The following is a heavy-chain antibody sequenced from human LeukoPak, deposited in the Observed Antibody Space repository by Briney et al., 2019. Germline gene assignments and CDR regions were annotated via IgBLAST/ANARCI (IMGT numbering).Heavy chain of an antibody. D-gene: IGHD6-19*01. V-gene: IGHV4-4*07. Sequence: PSETLSLTCTVSGGSISSYYWSWIRQPAGKGLEWIGRIYTSGSTNYNPSLRSRVTMSVDTSKNQFSLKLSSVTAADTAVYYCAREDIAVAGTGFDYWGQGTLVIVSS. CDR1: GGSISSYY. CDR3: AREDIAVAGTGFDY. CDR2: IYTSGST. J-gene: IGHJ4*02.